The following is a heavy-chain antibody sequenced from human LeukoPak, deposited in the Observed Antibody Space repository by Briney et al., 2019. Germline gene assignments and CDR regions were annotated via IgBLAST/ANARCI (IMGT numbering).Heavy chain of an antibody. CDR3: AKDSVLRYFDWLDYFDY. D-gene: IGHD3-9*01. CDR1: GFTFSAYA. CDR2: ISPNGGST. V-gene: IGHV3-64*04. J-gene: IGHJ4*02. Sequence: GGSLRLSCSASGFTFSAYAMHWVRQAPGKGLEYVSAISPNGGSTYYADSVKGRFTISRDNSKNTLYLQMNSLRAEDTAVYYCAKDSVLRYFDWLDYFDYWGQGTLVTVSS.